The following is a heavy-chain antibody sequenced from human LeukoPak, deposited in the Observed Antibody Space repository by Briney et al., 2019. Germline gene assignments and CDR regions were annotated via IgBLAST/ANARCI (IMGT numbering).Heavy chain of an antibody. J-gene: IGHJ4*02. CDR3: ARRARATAGGEYFDY. CDR1: GDPISSFY. CDR2: IYYSGNT. V-gene: IGHV4-59*08. Sequence: SETLSLTCTVSGDPISSFYWTWIRQAPVKGLEWIGYIYYSGNTNYNPSLNSRVTISLDTSRSQFSLKLSSVTVADTAVYYCARRARATAGGEYFDYWGQGTLVTVSS. D-gene: IGHD6-13*01.